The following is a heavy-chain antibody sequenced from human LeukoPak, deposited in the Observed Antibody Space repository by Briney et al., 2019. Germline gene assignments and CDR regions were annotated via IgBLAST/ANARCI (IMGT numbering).Heavy chain of an antibody. D-gene: IGHD3-10*01. V-gene: IGHV1-69*13. CDR1: GGTFSSYA. CDR2: IIPISGTA. J-gene: IGHJ4*02. Sequence: GASVKVSCKASGGTFSSYAISWVRQAPGQGLEWLGGIIPISGTANSAQNFQGRVTITADESTTTAYMELSSLRSDDTAVYYCARFDPGVHPGDYWGQGTLVTVSS. CDR3: ARFDPGVHPGDY.